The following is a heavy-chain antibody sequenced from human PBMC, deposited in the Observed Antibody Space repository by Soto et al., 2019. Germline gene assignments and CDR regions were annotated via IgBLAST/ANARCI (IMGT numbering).Heavy chain of an antibody. Sequence: QVQLVQSGAEVKKPGSSVKVSCTASGGTFSDYAFSWVRQAPAQGLEWMGGIIPMFSSSSFAQKFQGRLTITADDLTSTAYMSLSSLGSADTAMYYCAKDIGFQQHLFVFDLWGPGTLVTVSS. J-gene: IGHJ4*02. V-gene: IGHV1-69*01. CDR3: AKDIGFQQHLFVFDL. CDR2: IIPMFSSS. D-gene: IGHD3-10*02. CDR1: GGTFSDYA.